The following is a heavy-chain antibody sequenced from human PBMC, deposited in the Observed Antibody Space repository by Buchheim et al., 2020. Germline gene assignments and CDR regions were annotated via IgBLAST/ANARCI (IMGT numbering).Heavy chain of an antibody. CDR2: ISSSSSTI. Sequence: EVQLVESGGGLVQPGGSLRLSCAASGFTFSSYSMNWVRQAPGKGLEWVSYISSSSSTIYYADSVKGRFTISRANAKNSLYLQMNSLRDEDTAVYYCAREPSTMVRGVHLGLDYWGQGTL. CDR1: GFTFSSYS. J-gene: IGHJ4*02. D-gene: IGHD3-10*01. CDR3: AREPSTMVRGVHLGLDY. V-gene: IGHV3-48*02.